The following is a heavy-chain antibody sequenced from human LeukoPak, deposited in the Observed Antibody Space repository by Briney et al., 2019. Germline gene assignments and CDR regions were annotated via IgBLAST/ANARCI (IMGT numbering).Heavy chain of an antibody. D-gene: IGHD4-11*01. J-gene: IGHJ4*02. V-gene: IGHV3-21*01. CDR1: GFTFSSYS. CDR3: ARDKITYSNYSPPDY. Sequence: GGSLRLSCAASGFTFSSYSMTWVRQAPGKGLEWVSSISSSSSYIYYADSVKGRFTISRDNAKNSLYLQMNSLRAEDTAVYYCARDKITYSNYSPPDYWGQGTLVTVSS. CDR2: ISSSSSYI.